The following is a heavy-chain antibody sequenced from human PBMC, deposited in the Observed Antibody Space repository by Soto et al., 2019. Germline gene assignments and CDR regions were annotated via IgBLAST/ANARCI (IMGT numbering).Heavy chain of an antibody. D-gene: IGHD6-19*01. V-gene: IGHV3-33*01. Sequence: QVQLVESGGGVVQPGRSLRLSCAASGFTFSSYGMHWVRQAPGKGLGWVAVIWYDGSNKYYADSVKGRFTISRDNSKNTLYLQMNSLRAEDTAVYYCARDRAVAGKAYGMDVWGQGTTVTVSS. J-gene: IGHJ6*02. CDR3: ARDRAVAGKAYGMDV. CDR1: GFTFSSYG. CDR2: IWYDGSNK.